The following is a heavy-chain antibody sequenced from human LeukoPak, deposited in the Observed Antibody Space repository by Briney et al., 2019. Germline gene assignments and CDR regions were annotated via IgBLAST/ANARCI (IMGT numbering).Heavy chain of an antibody. Sequence: GGSLRLSCAASGFTFSSYSMNWVRQAPGKGLEWVSGISGNGGSTYYADSVKGRFTISRDNSKNTLYLQMNSLRADDTAVYYCAKDTGEPAYCGSDCYSRYFQHWGQGTLVTVSS. CDR1: GFTFSSYS. V-gene: IGHV3-23*01. CDR3: AKDTGEPAYCGSDCYSRYFQH. D-gene: IGHD2-21*02. J-gene: IGHJ1*01. CDR2: ISGNGGST.